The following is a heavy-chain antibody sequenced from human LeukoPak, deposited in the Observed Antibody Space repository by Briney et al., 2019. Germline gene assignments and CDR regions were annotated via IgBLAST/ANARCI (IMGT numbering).Heavy chain of an antibody. Sequence: GGSLRLSCAASGFTFSSYAMSWVRQAPGKGLEWVSAISGSGGSTYYADSAKGRFTISRDNSKNTLYLQMNSLRAEDTAVYYCAKDPVYSSSCYWGQGTLVTVSS. D-gene: IGHD6-6*01. CDR3: AKDPVYSSSCY. CDR2: ISGSGGST. J-gene: IGHJ4*02. V-gene: IGHV3-23*01. CDR1: GFTFSSYA.